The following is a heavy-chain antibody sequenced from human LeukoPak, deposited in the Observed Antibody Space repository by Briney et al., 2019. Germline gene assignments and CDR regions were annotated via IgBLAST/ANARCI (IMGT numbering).Heavy chain of an antibody. CDR3: ARDKLTYSSGPYLDL. CDR1: GGSISSYY. D-gene: IGHD3-22*01. V-gene: IGHV4-59*01. Sequence: SETLSLTCTVSGGSISSYYWSWIRQPPGKGLEWIGYIYYSGSTNYNPSLKSRVTISVDTSKNQFSLKLSSVTAADTAVYYCARDKLTYSSGPYLDLWGRGTLVTVSS. J-gene: IGHJ2*01. CDR2: IYYSGST.